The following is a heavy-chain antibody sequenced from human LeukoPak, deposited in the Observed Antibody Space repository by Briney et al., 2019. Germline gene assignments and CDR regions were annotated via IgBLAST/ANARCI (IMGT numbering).Heavy chain of an antibody. CDR1: GFILSSYA. CDR3: AKRGDYFDSSGWSLDY. CDR2: VSGSGGST. J-gene: IGHJ4*02. D-gene: IGHD3-22*01. Sequence: GGCLRLSCAASGFILSSYAMSWVRQAPGRVLEWVSAVSGSGGSTYYADSVKGRFTISRDNSKNTLYLQMNRLRAEDTDVYYCAKRGDYFDSSGWSLDYWGQGTLVTVSS. V-gene: IGHV3-23*01.